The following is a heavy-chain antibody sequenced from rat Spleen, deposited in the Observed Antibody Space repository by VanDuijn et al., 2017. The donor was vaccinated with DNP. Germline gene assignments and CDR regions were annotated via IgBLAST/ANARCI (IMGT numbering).Heavy chain of an antibody. CDR3: AREPPGAGGWFAY. V-gene: IGHV2-41*01. D-gene: IGHD1-4*01. J-gene: IGHJ3*01. CDR1: EFSLTSYN. Sequence: QVQLKESGPGLVQPSQTLSLTCTVAEFSLTSYNIHWVRQPPGKSLEWMGVIWNTGDTRYNSALKSRLSISKDTSKSQVFLKMNSLQTEDTATYYCAREPPGAGGWFAYWGQGTLVTVSS. CDR2: IWNTGDT.